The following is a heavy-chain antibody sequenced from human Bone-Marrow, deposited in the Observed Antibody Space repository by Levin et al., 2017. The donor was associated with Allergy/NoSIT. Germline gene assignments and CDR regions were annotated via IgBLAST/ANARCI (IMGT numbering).Heavy chain of an antibody. J-gene: IGHJ4*02. CDR2: ISSTGSST. V-gene: IGHV3-48*03. Sequence: GGSLRLSCVVSGFAFSDYEMNWVRQAPGKGLEWVAYISSTGSSTYYAESVKGRFTISRDSAKNSLFLQMNSLRAEDTAVYYCAKSVGSWTRGYLDFWGQGALVTVSS. D-gene: IGHD3/OR15-3a*01. CDR3: AKSVGSWTRGYLDF. CDR1: GFAFSDYE.